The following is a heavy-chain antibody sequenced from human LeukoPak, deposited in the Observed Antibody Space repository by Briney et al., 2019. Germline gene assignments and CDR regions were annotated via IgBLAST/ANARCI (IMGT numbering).Heavy chain of an antibody. Sequence: PSETLSLTCTVSGGSLSNHYWNWIRHPAGTGLEYIGRIFHTGSTNYNPSLKSRVTMSVDTSNNQFSLKLSSVTAADTAVYYCARAGGSYYPGYFQHWGQGTLVTVSS. V-gene: IGHV4-4*07. J-gene: IGHJ1*01. CDR3: ARAGGSYYPGYFQH. CDR1: GGSLSNHY. D-gene: IGHD1-26*01. CDR2: IFHTGST.